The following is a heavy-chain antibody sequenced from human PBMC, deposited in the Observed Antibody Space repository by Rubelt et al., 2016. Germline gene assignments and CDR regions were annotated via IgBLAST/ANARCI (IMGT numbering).Heavy chain of an antibody. CDR3: ARDSSCSGGSCYSWW. Sequence: EVQLVESGGGLVKPGGSLRLSCAASGFTFSSYWMSWVRQAPGKGLEWVSVIYSGGSTYYADSVKGRCTISRYTSKDTLYFQMNSLRAEDTAVYYCARDSSCSGGSCYSWWWGQGTLVIVSS. J-gene: IGHJ4*02. V-gene: IGHV3-66*01. CDR2: IYSGGST. D-gene: IGHD2-15*01. CDR1: GFTFSSYW.